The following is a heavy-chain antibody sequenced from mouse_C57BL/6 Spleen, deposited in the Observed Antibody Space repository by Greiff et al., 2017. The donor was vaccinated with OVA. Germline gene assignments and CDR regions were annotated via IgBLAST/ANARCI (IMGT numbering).Heavy chain of an antibody. CDR2: INPSNGGT. V-gene: IGHV1-53*01. CDR3: ARYYYGSSFAY. D-gene: IGHD1-1*01. Sequence: QVQLQQPGTELVKPGASVKLSCKASGYTFTSYWMHWVKQRPGQGLEWIGNINPSNGGTNYNEKFKGKATLTVDKSSSPAYMQLSSLTSDDSAVSYCARYYYGSSFAYWGQGTTLTVSS. J-gene: IGHJ2*01. CDR1: GYTFTSYW.